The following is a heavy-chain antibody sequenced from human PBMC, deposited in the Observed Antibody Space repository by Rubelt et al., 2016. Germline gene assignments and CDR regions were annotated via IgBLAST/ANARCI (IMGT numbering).Heavy chain of an antibody. J-gene: IGHJ5*02. Sequence: QVQLVQSGAEVKKPGASVKVSCKASGYTFTTYGISWVRQAPGQGLEWMGWIRTYNGNTNYAQKLQGRVTRTTDTSTSTAYMELRSLRSDDTAMYFGARGYCSSANCLFNWFDPWGQGTLVTVSS. D-gene: IGHD2-2*01. CDR2: IRTYNGNT. V-gene: IGHV1-18*01. CDR1: GYTFTTYG. CDR3: ARGYCSSANCLFNWFDP.